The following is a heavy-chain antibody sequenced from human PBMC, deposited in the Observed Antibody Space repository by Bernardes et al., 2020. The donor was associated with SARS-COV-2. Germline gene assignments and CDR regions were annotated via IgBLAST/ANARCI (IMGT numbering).Heavy chain of an antibody. CDR3: VRESDGLDV. V-gene: IGHV3-33*01. J-gene: IGHJ6*02. CDR2: LWKTGDHK. Sequence: GGSLRLSRAASGFTVSGAVMHWVRQAPGEGPEWVAVLWKTGDHKYNLDFVKGRFTISRDNSNNTLYLEMDRLTVEDTATYYCVRESDGLDVWGQGTTVTVSS. CDR1: GFTVSGAV.